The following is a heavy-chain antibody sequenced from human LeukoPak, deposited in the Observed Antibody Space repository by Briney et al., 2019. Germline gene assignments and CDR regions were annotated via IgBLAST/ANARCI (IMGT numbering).Heavy chain of an antibody. D-gene: IGHD3-10*01. CDR2: ISWNSGSI. J-gene: IGHJ6*02. CDR3: AKDIVWFGETYYYGMDV. Sequence: PGGSLRLSCAASGFTFDDYAMHWVRQAPGKGLEWVSGISWNSGSIGYADSVKGRFTISRDNAKNSLYLQMNSLRAEDTALYYCAKDIVWFGETYYYGMDVWGQGTTVTVSS. CDR1: GFTFDDYA. V-gene: IGHV3-9*01.